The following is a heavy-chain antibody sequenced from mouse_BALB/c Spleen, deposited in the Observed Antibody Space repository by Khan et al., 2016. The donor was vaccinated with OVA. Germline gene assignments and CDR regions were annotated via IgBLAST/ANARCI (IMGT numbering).Heavy chain of an antibody. J-gene: IGHJ3*01. CDR2: IHPSDSET. D-gene: IGHD2-1*01. V-gene: IGHV1-61*01. Sequence: QVQLQQPGAELVRPGASVKLSCKASGYSFTSYWMNWVKQRPGQGLEWIGIIHPSDSETRLNQKFKDKATLTVDKSSSTAYMQLSSPTSEDSAVYYCATYGNYDWFVYWGQGTLVTVSA. CDR1: GYSFTSYW. CDR3: ATYGNYDWFVY.